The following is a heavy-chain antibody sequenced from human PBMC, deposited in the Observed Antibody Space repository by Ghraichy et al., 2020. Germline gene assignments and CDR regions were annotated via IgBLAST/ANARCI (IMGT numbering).Heavy chain of an antibody. J-gene: IGHJ4*02. D-gene: IGHD2-15*01. CDR3: AAGPVVVVATPFDY. Sequence: SVKVSCKASGFTFTSSAVQWVRQARGQRLEWIGWIVVGSGNTNYAQKFQERVTITRDMSTSTAYMELSSLRSEDTAVYYCAAGPVVVVATPFDYWGKGTLVTVSS. CDR1: GFTFTSSA. CDR2: IVVGSGNT. V-gene: IGHV1-58*01.